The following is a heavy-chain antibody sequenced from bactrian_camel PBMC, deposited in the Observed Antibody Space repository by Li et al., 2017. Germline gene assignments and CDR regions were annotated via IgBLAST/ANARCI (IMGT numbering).Heavy chain of an antibody. CDR1: GFTFSTYH. Sequence: VQLVESGGGLVQPGGSLRPSCAASGFTFSTYHITWVRQAPGKGLEWLSGIYSDYTTAYADSVKGRFTISRDNAKNTLYLQMNNLTPEDTAIYYCAIESNGWGEYCPGGRHIGNDFGYWGQGTQVTVS. D-gene: IGHD7*01. J-gene: IGHJ6*01. CDR3: AIESNGWGEYCPGGRHIGNDFGY. V-gene: IGHV3S10*01. CDR2: IYSDYTT.